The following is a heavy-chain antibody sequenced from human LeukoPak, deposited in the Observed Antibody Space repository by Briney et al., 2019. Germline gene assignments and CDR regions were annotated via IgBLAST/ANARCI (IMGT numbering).Heavy chain of an antibody. J-gene: IGHJ4*02. CDR2: IKQDGSEK. V-gene: IGHV3-7*01. Sequence: PGGSLRLSCAASGFTFSSYWMSWVRQAPGKGLEWVANIKQDGSEKYYVDSVKGRFTISRDNAKNSLYLQMNSLRAEDTAVYYCARDSGHYGSASGGGFDYWGQGTLVTVSS. CDR3: ARDSGHYGSASGGGFDY. D-gene: IGHD3-10*01. CDR1: GFTFSSYW.